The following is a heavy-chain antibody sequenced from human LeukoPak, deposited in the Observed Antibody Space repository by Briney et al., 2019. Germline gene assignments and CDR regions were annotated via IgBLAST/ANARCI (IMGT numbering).Heavy chain of an antibody. CDR2: IYSGGST. CDR1: GFTVSINY. V-gene: IGHV3-53*01. Sequence: GGSLRLSCAASGFTVSINYMSWVRQAPGKGREWVSVIYSGGSTYYADSVKWRFTMSRDNSKNTLYLQMNSLRAEDTGVYYCARDSGSSSGWLDYWGQGTLVSVSS. J-gene: IGHJ4*02. CDR3: ARDSGSSSGWLDY. D-gene: IGHD6-19*01.